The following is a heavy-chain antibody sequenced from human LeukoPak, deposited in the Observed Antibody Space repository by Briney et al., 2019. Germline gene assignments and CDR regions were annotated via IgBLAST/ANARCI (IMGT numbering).Heavy chain of an antibody. V-gene: IGHV4-30-4*01. D-gene: IGHD3-22*01. J-gene: IGHJ6*03. Sequence: SETLSLTCNVSGGSISSGDYYWSWIRQPPGKGLEWIGYIHFSGNTFHNPALQSRVTISADMSKNHISLRLNSVTAADTAVYFCARDDSTGFHYYLDVWGKGTTVTVSS. CDR2: IHFSGNT. CDR3: ARDDSTGFHYYLDV. CDR1: GGSISSGDYY.